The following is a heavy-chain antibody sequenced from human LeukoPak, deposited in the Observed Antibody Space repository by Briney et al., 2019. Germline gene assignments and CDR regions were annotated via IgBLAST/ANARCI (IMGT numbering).Heavy chain of an antibody. CDR3: ARGQLFRGDWFDP. Sequence: ASVKVSCKASGYTFTCYYMHWVRQAPGQGLEWMGWINPNSGGTNYAQKFQGRVTMTRETSISTAYMELSRLRSDDTAVYYCARGQLFRGDWFDPWGQGTLVTVSS. J-gene: IGHJ5*02. CDR2: INPNSGGT. V-gene: IGHV1-2*02. D-gene: IGHD2-15*01. CDR1: GYTFTCYY.